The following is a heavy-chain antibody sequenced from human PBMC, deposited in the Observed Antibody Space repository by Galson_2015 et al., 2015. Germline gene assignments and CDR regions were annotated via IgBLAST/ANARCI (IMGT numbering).Heavy chain of an antibody. CDR2: IYTSGST. D-gene: IGHD4-17*01. V-gene: IGHV4-61*02. Sequence: TLSLTCPVSGGSISSGSYYWSWIRPPAGKGLEWIGRIYTSGSTNYNPSLKSRVTISVDTSKNQFSLKLSSVTAADTAVYYCARGGGNGDYEGNWFDPWGQGTLVTVSS. J-gene: IGHJ5*02. CDR3: ARGGGNGDYEGNWFDP. CDR1: GGSISSGSYY.